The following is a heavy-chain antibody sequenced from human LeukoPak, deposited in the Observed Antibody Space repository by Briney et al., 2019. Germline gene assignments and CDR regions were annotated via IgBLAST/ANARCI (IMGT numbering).Heavy chain of an antibody. CDR2: ISYDGSNK. CDR1: GFTFSSYA. CDR3: AREDSSGCYYDY. V-gene: IGHV3-30*14. J-gene: IGHJ4*02. D-gene: IGHD3-22*01. Sequence: GRSLRLSCAASGFTFSSYAMHWVRQAPGKGLEWVAVISYDGSNKYYADSVKGRFTISRDNSKNTLYLQMNSLRAEDTAVYYCAREDSSGCYYDYWGQGTLVTVSS.